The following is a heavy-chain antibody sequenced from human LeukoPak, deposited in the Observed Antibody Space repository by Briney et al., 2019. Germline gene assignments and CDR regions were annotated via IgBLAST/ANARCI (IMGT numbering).Heavy chain of an antibody. CDR1: GYTLTELS. Sequence: ASVKVSCKVSGYTLTELSMHWVRQAPGRGLEWMGGLDPEDGETIYAQKFQGRVTMTEDTSTDTAYMELSSLRSEDTAVYYCATDRGYSSPFDYWGQGTLVTVSS. J-gene: IGHJ4*02. V-gene: IGHV1-24*01. D-gene: IGHD5-18*01. CDR3: ATDRGYSSPFDY. CDR2: LDPEDGET.